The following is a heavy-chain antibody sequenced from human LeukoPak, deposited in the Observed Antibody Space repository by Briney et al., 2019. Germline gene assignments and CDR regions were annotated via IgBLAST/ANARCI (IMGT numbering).Heavy chain of an antibody. Sequence: GESLKISCKASGYNFATYWIAWVRQMPGKGLECMGIIYHGDADTRYSASFQDQDSISADKSINTAYFQWSSLKAPDTAIYYCSRRPAGAAGLLFYYWGQGALVTVS. D-gene: IGHD6-19*01. CDR3: SRRPAGAAGLLFYY. V-gene: IGHV5-51*01. J-gene: IGHJ4*02. CDR2: IYHGDADT. CDR1: GYNFATYW.